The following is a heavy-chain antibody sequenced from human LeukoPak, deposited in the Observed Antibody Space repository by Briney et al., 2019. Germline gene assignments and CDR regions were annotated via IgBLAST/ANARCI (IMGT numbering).Heavy chain of an antibody. CDR3: ARATVSDY. V-gene: IGHV3-21*01. D-gene: IGHD4-11*01. Sequence: GGSLRLSCAVSGFTFDDYAMQWVRQAPGKGLEWVSSISSSSSYIYYADSVKGRFTISRDNAKNSLYLQMNSLRAEDTSVYYCARATVSDYWGQGTLVTVSS. J-gene: IGHJ4*02. CDR1: GFTFDDYA. CDR2: ISSSSSYI.